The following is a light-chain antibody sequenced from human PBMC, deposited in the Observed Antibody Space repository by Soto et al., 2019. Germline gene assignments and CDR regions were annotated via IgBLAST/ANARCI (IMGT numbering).Light chain of an antibody. Sequence: EIVMTQSPLSLPVTPGEPASISCKSSQSLLHSDGDMYLDWFLQKPGQSPQRLIYLASNRASGVPDRFSGSGSGTDLTLKTSRVEAEHVGVYYCMQGLQTLEITFGQGTRLEIK. CDR3: MQGLQTLEIT. CDR1: QSLLHSDGDMY. V-gene: IGKV2-28*01. J-gene: IGKJ5*01. CDR2: LAS.